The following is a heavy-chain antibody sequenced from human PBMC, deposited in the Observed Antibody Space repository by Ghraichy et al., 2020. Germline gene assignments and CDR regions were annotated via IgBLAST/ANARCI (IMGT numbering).Heavy chain of an antibody. D-gene: IGHD5-18*01. J-gene: IGHJ4*02. V-gene: IGHV3-11*01. CDR2: ISSSGTDQ. CDR3: ARDPDTSSKVDY. Sequence: GESLNISCVGSGFTFRNHYMSWIRQVPGKGLEWVARISSSGTDQFYVDSMRGRFTISRDNAKNSLYLQMNSLRVDDTAVYYCARDPDTSSKVDYWGQGTLVTVSS. CDR1: GFTFRNHY.